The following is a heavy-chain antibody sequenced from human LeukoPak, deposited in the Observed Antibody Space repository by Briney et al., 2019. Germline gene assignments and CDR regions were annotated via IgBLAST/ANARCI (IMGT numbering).Heavy chain of an antibody. CDR1: GYTFTSYY. D-gene: IGHD3-3*01. J-gene: IGHJ5*02. CDR2: INPSGGST. V-gene: IGHV1-46*03. Sequence: ASVKVSCKTSGYTFTSYYMHWVRQARGQGLEWMGIINPSGGSTSYAQKFQGRVTMTRDTSTSTVYMELSSLRSEDTAVYYCARGDYDFWSGHYTGNWFDPWGQGTLVTVSS. CDR3: ARGDYDFWSGHYTGNWFDP.